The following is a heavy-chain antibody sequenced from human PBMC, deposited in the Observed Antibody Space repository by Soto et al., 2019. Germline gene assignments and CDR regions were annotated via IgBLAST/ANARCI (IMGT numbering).Heavy chain of an antibody. CDR2: ISWNSGSI. D-gene: IGHD3-16*01. CDR3: AKXMTSMIKPGLYNYGMDV. J-gene: IGHJ6*02. Sequence: GGSLRLSCAASGFIFGDYAMHWVRQAPGKGLEWVSGISWNSGSIGNADSVKGRFTISRDNAKNSLYLQMRSLRAEDTALYYCAKXMTSMIKPGLYNYGMDVWGQGTTVTVSS. V-gene: IGHV3-9*01. CDR1: GFIFGDYA.